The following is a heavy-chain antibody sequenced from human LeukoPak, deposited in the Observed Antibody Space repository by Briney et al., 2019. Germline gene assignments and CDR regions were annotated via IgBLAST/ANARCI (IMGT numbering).Heavy chain of an antibody. CDR2: IWYDGSNK. CDR1: GFTFSSYG. V-gene: IGHV3-33*01. CDR3: ARGQYSPHC. J-gene: IGHJ4*02. Sequence: GGSPRLSCAASGFTFSSYGMHWVRQAPGKGLEWVAVIWYDGSNKYYTDSVKGRFTISRDNSKNTLYLQMNSLRAEDTAVYYCARGQYSPHCWGQAPLATVSS. D-gene: IGHD2-15*01.